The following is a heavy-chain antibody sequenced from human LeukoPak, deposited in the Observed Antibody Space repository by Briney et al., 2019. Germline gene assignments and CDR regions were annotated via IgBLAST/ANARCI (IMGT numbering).Heavy chain of an antibody. D-gene: IGHD4-17*01. Sequence: GASVKVSCKASGGTFISYAISWVRQAPGQGLEWMGRIIPILGIANYAQKFQGRVTITADKSTSTAYMELSSLRSEDTAVYYCARLTTVTHFDYWGQGTLVTVSS. CDR3: ARLTTVTHFDY. J-gene: IGHJ4*02. V-gene: IGHV1-69*04. CDR1: GGTFISYA. CDR2: IIPILGIA.